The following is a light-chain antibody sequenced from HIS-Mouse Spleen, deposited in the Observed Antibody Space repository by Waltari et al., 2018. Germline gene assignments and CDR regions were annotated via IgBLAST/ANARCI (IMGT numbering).Light chain of an antibody. Sequence: DIQMTQSPSSLSASVGDRVTITCQASQDISNYLNWYQQKPGKAPKLLIYYASNLETGVPSRFSGSGSGTDFTFTISSLQPEDIATYYCQQYDNLFSFGGGTKVEIK. J-gene: IGKJ4*01. CDR3: QQYDNLFS. V-gene: IGKV1-33*01. CDR2: YAS. CDR1: QDISNY.